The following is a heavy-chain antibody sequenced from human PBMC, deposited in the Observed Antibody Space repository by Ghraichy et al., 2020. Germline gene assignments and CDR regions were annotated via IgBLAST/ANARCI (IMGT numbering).Heavy chain of an antibody. V-gene: IGHV3-49*03. J-gene: IGHJ4*02. CDR2: IRSKAYGGTT. Sequence: SCTGSGFTFGDFAMSWFRQAPGKGLEWIGFIRSKAYGGTTESAASLRDRFSISRDDSKSIAYLQMDSLKTEDTAMYYCTRDLTMKVVVTDFWGQGTLVTVSS. D-gene: IGHD3-22*01. CDR1: GFTFGDFA. CDR3: TRDLTMKVVVTDF.